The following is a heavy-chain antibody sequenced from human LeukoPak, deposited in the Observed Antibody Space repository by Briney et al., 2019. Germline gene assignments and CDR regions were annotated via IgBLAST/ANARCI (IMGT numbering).Heavy chain of an antibody. CDR3: VKDSSADDSSGYSYYFDY. CDR1: GFTFSSYG. J-gene: IGHJ4*02. CDR2: ISFDATNK. V-gene: IGHV3-30*18. D-gene: IGHD3-22*01. Sequence: PGGSLRLSCAASGFTFSSYGMHWVRQAPGKGLEWVAVISFDATNKYYADSVKGRFTISRDNSKNTLYLQMNSLRAEDTAVYYCVKDSSADDSSGYSYYFDYWGQGTLVTVSS.